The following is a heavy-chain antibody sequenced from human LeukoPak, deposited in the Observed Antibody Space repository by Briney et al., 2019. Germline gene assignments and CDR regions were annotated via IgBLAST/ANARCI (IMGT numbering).Heavy chain of an antibody. CDR2: ISAYNGIT. D-gene: IGHD3-3*01. V-gene: IGHV1-18*01. CDR3: GREGNRFLANWFDL. J-gene: IGHJ5*02. Sequence: SVNVSCMASGYTFTSYGISWVRQAPAQGLEWMGWISAYNGITNYAQKLQSRVTMATDTSTITAYRELGGLRSEDTAVYYCGREGNRFLANWFDLWGQGTLVTVSS. CDR1: GYTFTSYG.